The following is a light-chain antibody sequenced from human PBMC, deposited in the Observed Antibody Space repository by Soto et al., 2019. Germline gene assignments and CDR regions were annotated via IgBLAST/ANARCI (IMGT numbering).Light chain of an antibody. J-gene: IGKJ4*01. CDR2: GAS. CDR3: QYLNSFPLT. Sequence: EIVMTQSPATLSVSPGERATLSCRASQSVSSNLAWYQQKPGQAPRLLIYGASTRATGIPARFSGSGSGTEFTLTISSLQSEDFATYYCQYLNSFPLTFGRGTKVEIK. CDR1: QSVSSN. V-gene: IGKV3-15*01.